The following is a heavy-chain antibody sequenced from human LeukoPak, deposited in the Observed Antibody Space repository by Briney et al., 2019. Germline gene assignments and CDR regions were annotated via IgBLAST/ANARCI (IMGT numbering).Heavy chain of an antibody. J-gene: IGHJ4*02. CDR2: ISYDGSNK. CDR1: GFTFSSYA. V-gene: IGHV3-30*04. CDR3: ARDLREYSSSSPFDY. D-gene: IGHD6-6*01. Sequence: GGSLRLSCTASGFTFSSYAMHWVRQAPGKGLEWVAVISYDGSNKYYADSVKGRFTISRDNSKNTLYLQMNSLRAEDTAVYYCARDLREYSSSSPFDYWGQGTLVTVSS.